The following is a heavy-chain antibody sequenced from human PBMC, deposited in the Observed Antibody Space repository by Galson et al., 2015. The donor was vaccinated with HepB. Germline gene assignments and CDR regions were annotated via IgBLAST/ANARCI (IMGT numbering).Heavy chain of an antibody. CDR1: GYSFTGYY. J-gene: IGHJ6*02. CDR2: INPDSGDT. D-gene: IGHD6-25*01. CDR3: AREADGLDV. Sequence: SVKVSCKASGYSFTGYYMHWVRQAPGQGLEWTGRINPDSGDTDYAQKLQGRVTMTRDTSISTGYMEVTRLRSDDTAVYYCAREADGLDVWGQGTTVTVSS. V-gene: IGHV1-2*06.